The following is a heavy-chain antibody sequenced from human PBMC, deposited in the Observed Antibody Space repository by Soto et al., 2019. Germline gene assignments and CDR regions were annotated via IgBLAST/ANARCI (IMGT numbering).Heavy chain of an antibody. J-gene: IGHJ4*02. CDR3: ALDSQGEAPY. CDR1: GGSIIDGQTY. CDR2: INYRGTT. V-gene: IGHV4-31*03. Sequence: QVQLHESGPGRLKHSQTLSLTCTVSGGSIIDGQTYLNWIRQHPERGLEWMGYINYRGTTNYSPDLKSRILISIDTSKNPFSIRLTTVTAAYTDVYYCALDSQGEAPYWGQATLVTVSS. D-gene: IGHD1-1*01.